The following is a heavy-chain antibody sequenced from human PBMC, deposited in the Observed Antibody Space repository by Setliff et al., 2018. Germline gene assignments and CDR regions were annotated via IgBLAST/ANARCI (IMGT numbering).Heavy chain of an antibody. J-gene: IGHJ4*02. V-gene: IGHV4-61*09. CDR2: FHTGGST. Sequence: PSETLSLTCTVSGDSISSGSYYWTWTRQPAGKGVEWIGHFHTGGSTNYTRSHRSRVSISVDTSKNQFSLKLSSVTAADTAVYYCAREATAWGYVDTAMVTFIDQWGQGTLVTVSS. CDR1: GDSISSGSYY. CDR3: AREATAWGYVDTAMVTFIDQ. D-gene: IGHD5-18*01.